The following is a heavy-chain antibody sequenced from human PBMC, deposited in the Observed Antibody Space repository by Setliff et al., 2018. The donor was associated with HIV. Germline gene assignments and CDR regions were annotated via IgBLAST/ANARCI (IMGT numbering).Heavy chain of an antibody. Sequence: SETLSLTCAVYTGSFSGYYWSWIRQPPGKGLEWIGYVYYSGSTSYSPSLRGRVTMSVDPSKNQFSLKLNSVTAADTAVYYCARTQYRTTWPGNYWGQGTLVTVSS. D-gene: IGHD6-13*01. CDR1: TGSFSGYY. CDR2: VYYSGST. J-gene: IGHJ4*02. CDR3: ARTQYRTTWPGNY. V-gene: IGHV4-34*11.